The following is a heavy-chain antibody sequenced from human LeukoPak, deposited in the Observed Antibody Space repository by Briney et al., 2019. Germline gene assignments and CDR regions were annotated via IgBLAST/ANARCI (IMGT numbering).Heavy chain of an antibody. V-gene: IGHV7-4-1*02. CDR2: INTNTGNP. D-gene: IGHD1-7*01. J-gene: IGHJ6*03. Sequence: ASVKVSCKASGYTFTSYAMNWVRQAPGQGLEWMGWINTNTGNPTYAQGFTGRFVFSLDTSVSTAYLQISSLKAEDTAVYYCARVNYGVGGYYYYMDVWGKGTTVTVSS. CDR1: GYTFTSYA. CDR3: ARVNYGVGGYYYYMDV.